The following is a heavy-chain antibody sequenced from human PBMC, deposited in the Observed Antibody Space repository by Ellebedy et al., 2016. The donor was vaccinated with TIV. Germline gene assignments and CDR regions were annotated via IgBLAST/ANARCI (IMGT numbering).Heavy chain of an antibody. CDR3: ARGGQRWLQGPEYYFDY. D-gene: IGHD5-24*01. V-gene: IGHV1-69*13. Sequence: ASVKVSCKASGYTFTGSYMHWMRQAPGQGLEWMGGIIPIFGTANYAQKFQGRVTITADESTSTAYMELSSLRSEDTAVYYCARGGQRWLQGPEYYFDYWGQGTLVTVSS. CDR2: IIPIFGTA. CDR1: GYTFTGSY. J-gene: IGHJ4*02.